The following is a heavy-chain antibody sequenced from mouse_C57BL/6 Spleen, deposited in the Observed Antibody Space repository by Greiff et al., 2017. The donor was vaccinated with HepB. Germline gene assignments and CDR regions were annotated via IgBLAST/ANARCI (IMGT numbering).Heavy chain of an antibody. CDR1: GYTFTSYW. CDR2: IHPNSGST. Sequence: VQLQQPGAELVKPGASVKLSCKASGYTFTSYWMHWVKQRPGQGLEWIGMIHPNSGSTNYNEKFKSKATLTVDKSSSTAYMQLSSLTSEDSAVYYCERGQYYGRSFLDYWGQGTTLTVSA. D-gene: IGHD1-1*01. J-gene: IGHJ2*01. CDR3: ERGQYYGRSFLDY. V-gene: IGHV1-64*01.